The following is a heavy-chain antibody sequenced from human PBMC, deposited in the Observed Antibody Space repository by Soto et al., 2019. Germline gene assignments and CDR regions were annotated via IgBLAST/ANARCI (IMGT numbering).Heavy chain of an antibody. Sequence: SETLSLTCSVSGGSISSGGYYWSWIRQHPGKGLEWIGYIHYSGSTYYNPSLKSRVSISIDRSQNKFSLNLSSVTAADTAVYYCARVGVGTVDYFDYWGQGTLVTVSS. D-gene: IGHD3-16*01. CDR1: GGSISSGGYY. CDR2: IHYSGST. V-gene: IGHV4-31*03. J-gene: IGHJ4*02. CDR3: ARVGVGTVDYFDY.